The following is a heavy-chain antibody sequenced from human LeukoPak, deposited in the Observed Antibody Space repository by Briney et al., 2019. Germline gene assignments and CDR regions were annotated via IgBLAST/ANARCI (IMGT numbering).Heavy chain of an antibody. D-gene: IGHD1-1*01. CDR3: ATWRTAKTGFDY. Sequence: SETLSLTCTVSGGSISNNNYYWAWIRQPPGKGLECIGSIYNSGSPYYNPSLKSRVTISVDTSKNQFSLRLSSVTAADTAVYYCATWRTAKTGFDYWGQGTLVTVSS. CDR1: GGSISNNNYY. J-gene: IGHJ4*02. CDR2: IYNSGSP. V-gene: IGHV4-39*01.